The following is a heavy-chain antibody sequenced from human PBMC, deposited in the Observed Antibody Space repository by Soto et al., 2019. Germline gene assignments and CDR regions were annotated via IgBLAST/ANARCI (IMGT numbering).Heavy chain of an antibody. CDR2: IIPIFGTA. V-gene: IGHV1-69*18. CDR3: AREGFSGSYFGY. J-gene: IGHJ4*02. Sequence: QVQLVQSGAEVKKPGSSVKVSCKASGGTFGSYGISWVRQAPGQGLEWMGSIIPIFGTANYAQNFQGRVTITAGESTSTVYMGLSSLRSEDTAVYYCAREGFSGSYFGYWGQGTLVTVSS. D-gene: IGHD1-26*01. CDR1: GGTFGSYG.